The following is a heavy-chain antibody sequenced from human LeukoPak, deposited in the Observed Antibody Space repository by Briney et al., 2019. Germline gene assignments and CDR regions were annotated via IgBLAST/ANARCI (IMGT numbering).Heavy chain of an antibody. V-gene: IGHV3-23*01. CDR3: AKDLSYTSGASDH. D-gene: IGHD6-19*01. CDR2: ITDDGYNT. CDR1: GFTFSAFA. J-gene: IGHJ4*02. Sequence: GGSLRLSCAASGFTFSAFAMTWVRQAPGTGLEWVSTITDDGYNTYSADSVKGRITFSRDNSKNTLSLQLRSLRAEDTAVYYCAKDLSYTSGASDHWGQGTLVTVSS.